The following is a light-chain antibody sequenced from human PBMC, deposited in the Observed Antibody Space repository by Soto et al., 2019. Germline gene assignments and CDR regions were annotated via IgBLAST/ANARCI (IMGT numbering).Light chain of an antibody. J-gene: IGLJ2*01. CDR2: DVA. V-gene: IGLV2-14*03. CDR3: SLFTTSGSHVV. CDR1: SRDIGTYDY. Sequence: QSALTQPASVSGSPGQSITISCTGTSRDIGTYDYVSWHQQHPGKAPKLIIYDVAPRPSRVSPRFSGSKSGDTASLTISGLHAEDEADYYCSLFTTSGSHVVFGGGTKVTVL.